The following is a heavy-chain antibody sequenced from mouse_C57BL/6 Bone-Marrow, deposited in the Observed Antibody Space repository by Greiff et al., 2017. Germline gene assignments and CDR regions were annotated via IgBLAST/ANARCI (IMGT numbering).Heavy chain of an antibody. CDR2: IDPSDSYT. CDR1: GYTFTSYW. D-gene: IGHD3-2*02. Sequence: VQLQQPGAELVKPGASVKLSCKASGYTFTSYWMQWVKQRPGQGLEWIGEIDPSDSYTNYNQKFKGKATLTVDTSSSTAYMPLSSLTSEDSAVYYCARDTAQASAWFAYWGQGTLVTVSA. CDR3: ARDTAQASAWFAY. J-gene: IGHJ3*01. V-gene: IGHV1-50*01.